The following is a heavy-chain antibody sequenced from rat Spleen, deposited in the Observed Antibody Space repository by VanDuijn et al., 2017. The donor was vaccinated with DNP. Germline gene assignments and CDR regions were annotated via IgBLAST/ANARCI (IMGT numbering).Heavy chain of an antibody. V-gene: IGHV5-25*01. D-gene: IGHD1-11*01. J-gene: IGHJ4*01. CDR3: ARRGLRRTMDA. CDR2: IRPSGGST. CDR1: GFTFSNHD. Sequence: EVQLVESGGGLVQPGRSLKLSCAASGFTFSNHDMAWVRLAPTKGLEWVASIRPSGGSTYCRDSVKGRFTVSRDNAERSLYLQMDSLRSEDTATYYCARRGLRRTMDAWGQGTSVTVSS.